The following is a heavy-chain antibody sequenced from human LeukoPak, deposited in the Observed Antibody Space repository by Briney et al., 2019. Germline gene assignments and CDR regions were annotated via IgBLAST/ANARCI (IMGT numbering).Heavy chain of an antibody. CDR1: GFTFSDSY. D-gene: IGHD2-2*02. J-gene: IGHJ5*02. Sequence: GGSLRVSCAASGFTFSDSYMTWIRQAPGMGLEWLAYITSGGSATFFADSVRGRFTISRDNAKNSLFLHMSSLRPEDTAVYYCARVGGLKVPAAIDRQTTPSRRSWFDPWGQGTLVTVSS. CDR3: ARVGGLKVPAAIDRQTTPSRRSWFDP. CDR2: ITSGGSAT. V-gene: IGHV3-11*01.